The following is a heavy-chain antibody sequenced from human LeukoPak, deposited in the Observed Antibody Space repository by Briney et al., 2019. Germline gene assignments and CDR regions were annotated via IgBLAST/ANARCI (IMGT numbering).Heavy chain of an antibody. CDR2: ISGSGGST. J-gene: IGHJ4*02. CDR1: GFTFSSYA. D-gene: IGHD2-15*01. CDR3: AKSRWRHRDCSGGSCYLCFDY. V-gene: IGHV3-23*01. Sequence: GGSLRLSCAASGFTFSSYAMSWVRQAPGKGLEWVSAISGSGGSTYYADSVKGRFTISRDNSKNTLYLQMNSLRAEDTAVYYCAKSRWRHRDCSGGSCYLCFDYWGQGTLVTVSS.